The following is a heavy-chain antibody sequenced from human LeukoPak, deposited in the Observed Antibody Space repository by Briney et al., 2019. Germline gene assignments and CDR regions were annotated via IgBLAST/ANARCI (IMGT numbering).Heavy chain of an antibody. CDR2: IYPGYSDA. V-gene: IGHV5-51*01. CDR3: VRFALTSSLDH. J-gene: IGHJ5*02. D-gene: IGHD6-13*01. CDR1: GYKLTNNW. Sequence: GASLQISCKISGYKLTNNWIGWVRQVPGKGLEWMGLIYPGYSDAKYSPSFQGQVTLSVDASISTAYLQLSGLRASDTAIYYCVRFALTSSLDHWGQRTLVTVSS.